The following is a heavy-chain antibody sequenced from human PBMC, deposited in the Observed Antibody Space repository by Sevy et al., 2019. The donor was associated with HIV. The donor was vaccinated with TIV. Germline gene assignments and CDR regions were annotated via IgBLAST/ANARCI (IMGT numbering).Heavy chain of an antibody. V-gene: IGHV1-69*13. CDR3: ARGTRGVIIADAFDI. J-gene: IGHJ3*02. CDR2: IIPIFGTA. D-gene: IGHD3-10*01. Sequence: ASVKVSCKASGGTFSSYAISWVRQAPGQGLEWMGGIIPIFGTANYAQKFQGRVTITADESTSTAYKELSSLRSEDTAVYHCARGTRGVIIADAFDIWGQGTMVTVSS. CDR1: GGTFSSYA.